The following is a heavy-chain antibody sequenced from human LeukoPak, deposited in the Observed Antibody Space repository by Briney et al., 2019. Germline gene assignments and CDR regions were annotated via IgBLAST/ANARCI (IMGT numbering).Heavy chain of an antibody. Sequence: PSQTLSLTCTVSGGSMSSGGDFWSWIRQHPGKGLEWIGYISFRGNTYYNPSLKSRLTISLDTSKSQFSLQLNSVTAADTAVYYCARGPSFGSSSRFDYWGQGTLVTVSS. CDR2: ISFRGNT. J-gene: IGHJ4*02. D-gene: IGHD6-6*01. CDR3: ARGPSFGSSSRFDY. V-gene: IGHV4-31*03. CDR1: GGSMSSGGDF.